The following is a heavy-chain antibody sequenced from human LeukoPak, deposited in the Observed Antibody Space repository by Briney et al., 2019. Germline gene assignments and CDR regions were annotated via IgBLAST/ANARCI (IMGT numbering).Heavy chain of an antibody. V-gene: IGHV3-23*05. CDR2: IGSDNKP. CDR1: GFTFSAYA. D-gene: IGHD7-27*01. CDR3: ARVSWGSYPGFDY. Sequence: GGSLRLSCEASGFTFSAYAMTWVRQAPGKGLEWVSSIGSDNKPHYSEPVKGRFAISRDNSKSMLFLQLNSLRADDTALYYCARVSWGSYPGFDYWGQGTLVTVSS. J-gene: IGHJ4*02.